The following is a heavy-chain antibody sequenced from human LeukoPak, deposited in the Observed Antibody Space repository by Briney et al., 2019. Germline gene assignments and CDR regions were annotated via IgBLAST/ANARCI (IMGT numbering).Heavy chain of an antibody. CDR3: AKESSCSGGSCYVY. J-gene: IGHJ4*02. CDR2: IWYDGSKK. CDR1: GFTFSSQG. Sequence: PGGSLRLSCAAFGFTFSSQGMHWVRQAPGKGLEWVAVIWYDGSKKHYADSVKGRFTISRDNSKNTLYLQMNSLRAEDTAVYYCAKESSCSGGSCYVYWGQGTLVTVSS. V-gene: IGHV3-33*06. D-gene: IGHD2-15*01.